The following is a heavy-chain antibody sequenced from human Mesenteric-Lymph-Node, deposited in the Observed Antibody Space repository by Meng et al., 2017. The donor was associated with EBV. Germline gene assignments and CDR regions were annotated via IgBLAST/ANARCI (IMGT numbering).Heavy chain of an antibody. V-gene: IGHV4-4*02. CDR3: ARGDYGVSVGD. CDR2: IYHSGST. D-gene: IGHD4-17*01. Sequence: QLPESGPGLVKPSGTLSLTCVVPGDSISNGSWWSWVRQPPGTGLEWIGEIYHSGSTNYNPSLKSRVTISVDKSKNQFSLKLSSVTAADTAVYYCARGDYGVSVGDWGQGTLVTVSS. J-gene: IGHJ4*02. CDR1: GDSISNGSW.